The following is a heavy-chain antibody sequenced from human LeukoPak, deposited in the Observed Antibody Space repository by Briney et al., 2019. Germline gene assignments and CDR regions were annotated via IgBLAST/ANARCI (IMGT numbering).Heavy chain of an antibody. CDR1: GFTFNQHS. CDR3: ARFGLPYSIDL. CDR2: IRPDGSAV. Sequence: PGGSLRLSCTASGFTFNQHSMSWVRQAPVKGREWVASIRPDGSAVFYVDSVKGRFTFSRDNAKKSLDLQMNSLRAEDTAVYYCARFGLPYSIDLWGQGTMVTVSS. D-gene: IGHD3/OR15-3a*01. J-gene: IGHJ6*02. V-gene: IGHV3-7*01.